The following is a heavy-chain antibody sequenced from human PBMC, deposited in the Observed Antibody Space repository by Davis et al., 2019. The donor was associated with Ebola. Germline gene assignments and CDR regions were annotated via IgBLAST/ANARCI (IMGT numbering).Heavy chain of an antibody. Sequence: GESLKISCQASGYSFPNHWITWVRQPPGKGLEWMGRIDPSDSETNYSPSTQGHVTISVDKSITTAYLQWSSLEASDTGMYYCAKSPRGGVYDFGMDVWGQGTTVTVSS. J-gene: IGHJ6*02. V-gene: IGHV5-10-1*01. CDR1: GYSFPNHW. CDR3: AKSPRGGVYDFGMDV. CDR2: IDPSDSET.